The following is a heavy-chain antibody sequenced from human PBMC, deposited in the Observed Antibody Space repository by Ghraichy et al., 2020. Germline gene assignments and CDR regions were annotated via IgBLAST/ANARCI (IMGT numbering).Heavy chain of an antibody. D-gene: IGHD3/OR15-3a*01. CDR3: ARDSDWTFDS. CDR1: GFTFSRYS. Sequence: GGSLRLSCATSGFTFSRYSMTWVRQSPGKGLESVAYIRPDGIDIFYADSVEGRFTVSRDNARNSLYLQMNSLRDEDTSLYYCARDSDWTFDSWGQGTLVTVSS. J-gene: IGHJ4*02. CDR2: IRPDGIDI. V-gene: IGHV3-48*02.